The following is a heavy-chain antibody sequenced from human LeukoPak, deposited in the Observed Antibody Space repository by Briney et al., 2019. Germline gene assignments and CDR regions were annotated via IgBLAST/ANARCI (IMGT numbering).Heavy chain of an antibody. CDR2: ISAYNGNT. CDR1: GYTFTSYG. V-gene: IGHV1-18*01. Sequence: ASVKVSCKASGYTFTSYGISWVRQAPGQGLEWMGWISAYNGNTNYAQKLQGRVTMTTDTSTSTAYMELSSLRSEDTAVYHCARSRSSWYKGGFDYWGQGTLVTVSS. D-gene: IGHD6-13*01. J-gene: IGHJ4*02. CDR3: ARSRSSWYKGGFDY.